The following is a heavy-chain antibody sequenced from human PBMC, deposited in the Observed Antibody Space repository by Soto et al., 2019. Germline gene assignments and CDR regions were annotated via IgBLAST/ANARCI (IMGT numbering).Heavy chain of an antibody. Sequence: SVKVSCKASGGTFSSYAISWVRQAPGQGLEWMGGIIPIFGTANYAQKFQGRVTITADESTSTAYMELSSLRSEDTAVYYCARGRTNYYYYYGMDVWGQGTTVTVSS. CDR2: IIPIFGTA. CDR1: GGTFSSYA. J-gene: IGHJ6*02. CDR3: ARGRTNYYYYYGMDV. V-gene: IGHV1-69*13. D-gene: IGHD4-17*01.